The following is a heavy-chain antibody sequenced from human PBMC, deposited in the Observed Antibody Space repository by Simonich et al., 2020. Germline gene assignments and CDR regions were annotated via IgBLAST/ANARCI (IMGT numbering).Heavy chain of an antibody. V-gene: IGHV1-2*02. CDR1: GYTFTGYY. J-gene: IGHJ4*02. CDR2: INPNSGGT. Sequence: QVQLVQSGAEVKKPGASVKVSCKASGYTFTGYYMHWVRQAPGQGLEWMGWINPNSGGTNYAKKFQGRVTMTRDTSISKAYMELSRLRSDDTAVYYCASSKLATIDYWGQGTLVTVSS. D-gene: IGHD5-12*01. CDR3: ASSKLATIDY.